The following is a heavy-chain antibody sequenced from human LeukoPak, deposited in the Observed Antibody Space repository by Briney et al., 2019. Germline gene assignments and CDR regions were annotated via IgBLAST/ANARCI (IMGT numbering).Heavy chain of an antibody. CDR1: GGSINRYH. Sequence: SETLSLTCNVSGGSINRYHWNWIRQPPGKGLEWIGYIVYTGTTHYNPSLRSRVSMSIDTSTNHFSLSLTSVTAADTAVYYCARVDLEPTKRWFDPWGQGALVTVSS. CDR2: IVYTGTT. V-gene: IGHV4-59*01. CDR3: ARVDLEPTKRWFDP. J-gene: IGHJ5*02. D-gene: IGHD1-14*01.